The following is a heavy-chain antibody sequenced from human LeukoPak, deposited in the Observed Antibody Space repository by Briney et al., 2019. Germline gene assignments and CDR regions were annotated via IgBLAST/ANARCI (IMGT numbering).Heavy chain of an antibody. CDR2: IYPGDSDT. V-gene: IGHV5-51*01. J-gene: IGHJ4*02. CDR3: TRHLGQHLTQGIDY. CDR1: GYGFTTYW. D-gene: IGHD6-13*01. Sequence: GESLQISCQGSGYGFTTYWIGWVRQMPGKDLEWMGTIYPGDSDTRYSPSFRGQVTISADKSIATAYLQWSSLKASDTAMYYCTRHLGQHLTQGIDYWGQGTLVTVSS.